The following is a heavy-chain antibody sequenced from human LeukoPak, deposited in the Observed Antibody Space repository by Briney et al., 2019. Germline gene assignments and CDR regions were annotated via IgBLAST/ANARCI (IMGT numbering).Heavy chain of an antibody. D-gene: IGHD5-24*01. J-gene: IGHJ4*02. CDR1: GGSFSGYY. CDR3: ARSVMATGDY. V-gene: IGHV4-34*01. CDR2: INHSGST. Sequence: PSETLSLTCAVYGGSFSGYYWSWIRQPPGKGLEWIGEINHSGSTNYNPSLKSRVTISVDTSKNQFSLKPSSVTAADTAVYYCARSVMATGDYWGQGTLVTVSS.